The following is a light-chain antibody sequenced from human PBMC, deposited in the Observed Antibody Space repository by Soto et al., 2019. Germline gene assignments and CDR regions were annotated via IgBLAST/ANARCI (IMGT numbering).Light chain of an antibody. Sequence: DIVMTQSPDSLAVSLGERATINCKSSQSVLYSSNNKNYLAWYQHKPGQPPKLLIYWASTRDSGVPDRFSGSGSGTDFTLTISSLQAEDVAVYYCQQYYSTLPYTFGQRTKLEIK. CDR3: QQYYSTLPYT. CDR2: WAS. CDR1: QSVLYSSNNKNY. V-gene: IGKV4-1*01. J-gene: IGKJ2*01.